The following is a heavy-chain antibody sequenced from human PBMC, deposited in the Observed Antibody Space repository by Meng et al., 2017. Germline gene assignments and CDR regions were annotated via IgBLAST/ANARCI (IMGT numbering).Heavy chain of an antibody. CDR3: ARVSRGPTTWIQLDYYYGMGV. D-gene: IGHD5-18*01. CDR1: GFTFSSYW. Sequence: GESLKISCAASGFTFSSYWMSWVRQAPGKGLEWVANIKQDGSEKYYVDSVKGRFTISRDNAKNSLYLQMNSLRAEDTAVYYCARVSRGPTTWIQLDYYYGMGVWGQGTTVTVSS. J-gene: IGHJ6*02. V-gene: IGHV3-7*01. CDR2: IKQDGSEK.